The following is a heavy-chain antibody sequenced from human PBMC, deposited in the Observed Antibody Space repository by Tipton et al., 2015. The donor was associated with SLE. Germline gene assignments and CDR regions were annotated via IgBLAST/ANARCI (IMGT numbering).Heavy chain of an antibody. Sequence: TLSLTCAVSGYSISSGYYWSWIRQPAGKGLEWIGYIYTSGSTNYNPSLKSRVTISVDTSKNQFSLKLSSVTAADTAVYYCARGGFYYDTSGWGYWGQGTLVTVSS. D-gene: IGHD3-22*01. CDR1: GYSISSGYY. CDR2: IYTSGST. V-gene: IGHV4-61*09. J-gene: IGHJ4*02. CDR3: ARGGFYYDTSGWGY.